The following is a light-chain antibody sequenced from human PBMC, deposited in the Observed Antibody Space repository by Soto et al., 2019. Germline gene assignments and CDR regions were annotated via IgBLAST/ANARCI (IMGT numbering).Light chain of an antibody. CDR1: QSISSW. V-gene: IGKV1-5*01. Sequence: DIQMTQSPSTLSASVGDRVTITCRASQSISSWLAWYQEKPGKAPKLLIYDAPSWESGVPSRFSGSGSGTESTLTSSSLQPDDFATYYCEQYNSYWTFGQGTKVEIK. CDR2: DAP. J-gene: IGKJ1*01. CDR3: EQYNSYWT.